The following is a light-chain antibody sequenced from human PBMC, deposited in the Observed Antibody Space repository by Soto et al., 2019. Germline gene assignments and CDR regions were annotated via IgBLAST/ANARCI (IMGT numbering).Light chain of an antibody. CDR1: QSVGTY. CDR3: QQSYSPLMYT. CDR2: AAS. J-gene: IGKJ2*01. V-gene: IGKV1-39*01. Sequence: IQMTQSPSSLSASVGDRVTITCRASQSVGTYLNWYQQKPGKVPTLVIYAASHLPNGVPSRFSGSGSGTDFTLTISSLQSEDFATCYCQQSYSPLMYTFGQGTKLEIK.